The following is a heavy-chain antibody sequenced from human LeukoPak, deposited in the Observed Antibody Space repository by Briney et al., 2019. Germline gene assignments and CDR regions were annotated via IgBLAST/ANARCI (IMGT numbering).Heavy chain of an antibody. J-gene: IGHJ6*02. V-gene: IGHV1-18*01. CDR3: ARLIGVTGTAYYGLDV. CDR2: ISAYNGNT. D-gene: IGHD6-19*01. Sequence: GASVKVSCKASGYTFTSYGISWVRQAPGQGLEWMGWISAYNGNTNYAQKFQGRVTINADKPTNTAYMELSSLSSDDTAVYYCARLIGVTGTAYYGLDVWGQGTMVTVSS. CDR1: GYTFTSYG.